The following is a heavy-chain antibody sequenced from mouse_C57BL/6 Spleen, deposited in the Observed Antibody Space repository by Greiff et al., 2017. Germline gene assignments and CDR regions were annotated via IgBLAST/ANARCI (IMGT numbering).Heavy chain of an antibody. D-gene: IGHD1-1*01. Sequence: VQLQQSGPELVKPGASVKISCKASGYAFSSSWMNWVKQRPGKGLGWIGRIYPGDGDTNYNGKFKGKATLTADKSSSTAYMQLSSLTSEDSAVYFCARSDGSSPWFAYWGQGTLVTVSA. J-gene: IGHJ3*01. CDR1: GYAFSSSW. CDR3: ARSDGSSPWFAY. CDR2: IYPGDGDT. V-gene: IGHV1-82*01.